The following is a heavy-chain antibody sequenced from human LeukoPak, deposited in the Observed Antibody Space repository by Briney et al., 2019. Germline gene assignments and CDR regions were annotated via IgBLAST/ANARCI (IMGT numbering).Heavy chain of an antibody. V-gene: IGHV3-30*03. J-gene: IGHJ4*02. CDR1: GFPFSSHG. D-gene: IGHD6-13*01. CDR2: ISYDGSYK. CDR3: ARGQHRIAAPGTGFDY. Sequence: GGSLRLSCAGSGFPFSSHGMNWVRQAPGKGLEWVAVISYDGSYKDYADSVKGRFTISKDNSKNTLYLQMNSLRVEDTAVYFCARGQHRIAAPGTGFDYWGQGTLVTVSS.